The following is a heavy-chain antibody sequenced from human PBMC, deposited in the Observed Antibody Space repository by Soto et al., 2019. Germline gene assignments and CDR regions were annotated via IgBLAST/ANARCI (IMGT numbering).Heavy chain of an antibody. V-gene: IGHV4-31*03. CDR1: GGLISSGGYY. J-gene: IGHJ5*02. Sequence: SETLSLTCTVSGGLISSGGYYWSWIRQHPEKGLEWIGNIYYSGSTNYNPSLKSRVTISVDTSENQFSLKLTSVTAAVMAISYCARRGYDGYALPSSGQALLVTVSS. D-gene: IGHD5-12*01. CDR3: ARRGYDGYALPS. CDR2: IYYSGST.